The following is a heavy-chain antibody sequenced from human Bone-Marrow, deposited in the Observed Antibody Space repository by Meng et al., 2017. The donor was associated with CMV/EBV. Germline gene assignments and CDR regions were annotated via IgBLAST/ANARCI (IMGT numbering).Heavy chain of an antibody. J-gene: IGHJ4*02. V-gene: IGHV4-59*01. D-gene: IGHD6-6*01. Sequence: GSLRLSCTVSGGSINSYYWSWIRQPPGKGLEWIGYIYYSGSTNYNPSLESRVTISIDTSKNQFSLKLTSVTAADTAVYYCARGGYSSSSVETAWGQGTLVTASS. CDR2: IYYSGST. CDR3: ARGGYSSSSVETA. CDR1: GGSINSYY.